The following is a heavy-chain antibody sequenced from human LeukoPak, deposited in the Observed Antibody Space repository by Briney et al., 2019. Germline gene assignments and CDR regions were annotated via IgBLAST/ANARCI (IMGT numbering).Heavy chain of an antibody. V-gene: IGHV1-18*01. J-gene: IGHJ4*02. D-gene: IGHD3-3*01. Sequence: GASVKVSCKASGYTFTSYGISWVRQAPGQGLEWMGWISAYNGNTNYAQKLQGRVTMTTDTSTSTAYMELRSLRSDDTAVYYCAREPSKYYDFWSGNGYYFDYWGQGTLVTVSS. CDR3: AREPSKYYDFWSGNGYYFDY. CDR1: GYTFTSYG. CDR2: ISAYNGNT.